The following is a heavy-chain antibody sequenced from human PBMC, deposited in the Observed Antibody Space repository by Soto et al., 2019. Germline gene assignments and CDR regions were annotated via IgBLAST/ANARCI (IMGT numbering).Heavy chain of an antibody. CDR2: ISGSGGST. D-gene: IGHD2-2*01. V-gene: IGHV3-23*01. CDR3: AKDLFCSSTRCYEWFDP. CDR1: GFTFSSYA. J-gene: IGHJ5*02. Sequence: GGSLRLSCAASGFTFSSYAMSWVRQAPGKGLEWVSAISGSGGSTYYADSVKGRFTISRDNSKNTLYLQMNSLRAEDTAVYYCAKDLFCSSTRCYEWFDPWGQGTLVTVSS.